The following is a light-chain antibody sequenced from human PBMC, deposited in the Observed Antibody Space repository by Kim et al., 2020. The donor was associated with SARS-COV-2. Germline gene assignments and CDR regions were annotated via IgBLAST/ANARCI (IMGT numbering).Light chain of an antibody. CDR3: TSRGRRGNHLV. CDR2: GKN. V-gene: IGLV3-19*01. J-gene: IGLJ3*02. Sequence: SSELTQDPAVSVALGQTVRITCHGDSLRSYYASWYQQRPGQAPVLVIYGKNNRPSGIPDRFSGSRSGNTASLTITGTQAEDEADYSCTSRGRRGNHLVFG. CDR1: SLRSYY.